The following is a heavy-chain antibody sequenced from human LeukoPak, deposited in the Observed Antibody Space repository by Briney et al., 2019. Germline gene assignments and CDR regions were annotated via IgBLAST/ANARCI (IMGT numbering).Heavy chain of an antibody. CDR1: GGTFSGYA. CDR3: ARVDSSSSSEWFDP. D-gene: IGHD6-6*01. V-gene: IGHV1-69*13. Sequence: ASVKVSCKASGGTFSGYAISWVRQAPGQGLEWMGGIIPIFGTANYAQKFQGRVTITADESTSTAYMELSSLRSEDTAVYYCARVDSSSSSEWFDPWGQGTLVTVSS. J-gene: IGHJ5*02. CDR2: IIPIFGTA.